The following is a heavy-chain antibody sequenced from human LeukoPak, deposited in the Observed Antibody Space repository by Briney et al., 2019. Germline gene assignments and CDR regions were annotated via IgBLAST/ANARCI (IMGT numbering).Heavy chain of an antibody. D-gene: IGHD2-15*01. CDR2: IGHDGGT. J-gene: IGHJ4*02. V-gene: IGHV4-34*01. Sequence: SETLSLTCAVYGGAFDGYYWTLVRQTPGKGLEWIGEIGHDGGTNYNPSLRSRVTISIDASKKQFSLKLSSVTAADTAVYYCARVPATVSRPCDSWGQGTLVTVSS. CDR1: GGAFDGYY. CDR3: ARVPATVSRPCDS.